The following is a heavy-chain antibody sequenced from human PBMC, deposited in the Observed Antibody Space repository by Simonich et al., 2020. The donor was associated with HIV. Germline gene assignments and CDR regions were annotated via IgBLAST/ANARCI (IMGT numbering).Heavy chain of an antibody. CDR2: VNPENRET. CDR3: AAVKYYYDSSGFSYDGVDV. CDR1: GYTLTELS. V-gene: IGHV1-24*01. J-gene: IGHJ3*01. D-gene: IGHD3-22*01. Sequence: QVQLVQSGAEVKKPGASVKVSCKVSGYTLTELSMPWVRQAPGKGDEWMGGVNPENRETINAQKVQGRGTMTEDSSTDTAHMELSSLTSEETAVYFCAAVKYYYDSSGFSYDGVDVWGQGTMVTVSS.